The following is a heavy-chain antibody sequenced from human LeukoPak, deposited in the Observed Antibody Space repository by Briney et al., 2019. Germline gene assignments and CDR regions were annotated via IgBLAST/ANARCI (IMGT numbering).Heavy chain of an antibody. CDR2: IIPIFGTA. Sequence: GASVKVSCKASGGTFSSYAISWVRQAPGQGLEWMGGIIPIFGTANYAQKFQGRVTITADESTSTAYMELSSLRSEDTAVYYCARRGIVATIGDYYYYYYGMDVWGQGTTVTVSS. D-gene: IGHD5-12*01. CDR3: ARRGIVATIGDYYYYYYGMDV. J-gene: IGHJ6*02. V-gene: IGHV1-69*13. CDR1: GGTFSSYA.